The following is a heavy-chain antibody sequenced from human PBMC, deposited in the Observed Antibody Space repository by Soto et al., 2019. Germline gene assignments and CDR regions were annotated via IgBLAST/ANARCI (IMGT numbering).Heavy chain of an antibody. V-gene: IGHV1-69*13. CDR2: IIPIFGTA. J-gene: IGHJ6*02. Sequence: GAPVKVSCKASGGTFSSYAISWVRQAPGQGLEWMGGIIPIFGTANYAQKFQGRVTITADESTSTAYMKLSSLRSEDTAVYYCARDMAVIGVGPTNYYYGMDVWGQGTTVTVSS. CDR1: GGTFSSYA. D-gene: IGHD2-15*01. CDR3: ARDMAVIGVGPTNYYYGMDV.